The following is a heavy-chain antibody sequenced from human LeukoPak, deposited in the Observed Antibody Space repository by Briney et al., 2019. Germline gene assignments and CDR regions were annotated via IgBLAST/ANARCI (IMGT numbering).Heavy chain of an antibody. J-gene: IGHJ4*02. V-gene: IGHV1-2*02. CDR3: ARNHEGFRY. Sequence: ASVKASCKASGYTFTGYYMHWVRQATGQGLEWMGWLNSNNGDTTYAQSFQDRVTITRDTSITTAYMELTSLRSDDTAVYYCARNHEGFRYWGQGTLVTVSS. CDR1: GYTFTGYY. CDR2: LNSNNGDT.